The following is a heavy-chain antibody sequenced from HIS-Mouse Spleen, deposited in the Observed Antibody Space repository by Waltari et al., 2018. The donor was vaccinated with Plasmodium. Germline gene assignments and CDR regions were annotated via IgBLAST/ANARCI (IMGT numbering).Heavy chain of an antibody. J-gene: IGHJ3*02. V-gene: IGHV2-70*15. CDR1: GFSLSTSGMC. D-gene: IGHD6-6*01. CDR3: ARWGYSSSSNDAFDI. Sequence: QVTLRESGPALVKPTQTLTLTCTFSGFSLSTSGMCVSWIRQPPGKALEWLARIDWDDDKYYSTSLKTRLTISKDTSKNQGVLTRTNMDPVDTATYYCARWGYSSSSNDAFDIWGQGTMVTVSS. CDR2: IDWDDDK.